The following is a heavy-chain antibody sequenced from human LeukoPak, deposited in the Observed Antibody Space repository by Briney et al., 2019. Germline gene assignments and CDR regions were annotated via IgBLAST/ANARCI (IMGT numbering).Heavy chain of an antibody. CDR1: GFTFSSYS. CDR3: ARDRGNGYFYCFEY. Sequence: GGSLRLSCAASGFTFSSYSMNWVRQAPGKGLEWVSSITSSSSYIYYADSVKGRFTISRDNAKNSLYLQMSSLRAEDTAVYYCARDRGNGYFYCFEYWGQGTLVTVSS. CDR2: ITSSSSYI. V-gene: IGHV3-21*01. D-gene: IGHD3-22*01. J-gene: IGHJ4*02.